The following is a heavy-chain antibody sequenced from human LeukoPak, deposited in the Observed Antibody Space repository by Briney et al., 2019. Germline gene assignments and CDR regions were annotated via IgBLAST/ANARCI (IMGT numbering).Heavy chain of an antibody. J-gene: IGHJ5*02. V-gene: IGHV4-30-4*08. D-gene: IGHD2-2*03. CDR1: GGSISSGDYY. CDR2: IYYSGST. Sequence: PSETLSLTCTVSGGSISSGDYYWSWIRQPPGKGLEWIGYIYYSGSTYYNPSLKSRVTTSVDTSKNQFSLKLSSVTAADTAVYYCARGLGYCSSTSCYFYWFDPWGQGTLVTVSS. CDR3: ARGLGYCSSTSCYFYWFDP.